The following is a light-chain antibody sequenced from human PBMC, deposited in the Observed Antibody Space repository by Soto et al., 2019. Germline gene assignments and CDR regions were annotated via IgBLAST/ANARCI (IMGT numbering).Light chain of an antibody. Sequence: QCLLTQAPSASGSPGQSFTISCTGTISDVGGYNYVSWYQQHPGKAPKLMIYEVSERPSGVPDRFSGSKSSNTASLTVSGLQAEDEADYYCRSYAGSNNFVFGTGTKVTVL. CDR2: EVS. V-gene: IGLV2-8*01. CDR1: ISDVGGYNY. CDR3: RSYAGSNNFV. J-gene: IGLJ1*01.